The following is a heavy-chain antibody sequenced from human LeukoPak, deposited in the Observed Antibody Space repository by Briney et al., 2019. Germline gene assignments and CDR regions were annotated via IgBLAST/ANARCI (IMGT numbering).Heavy chain of an antibody. Sequence: GGSLRLSCAMSSGFNFSAYYMNWIRQAPGKGLEWVSYISGSGTTKSYAESVKDRFTISRDNTKKTVSLQMNSLRDEDTALYFCARAPRDYAGDHYAGYCDTWGQGTLVTVSS. D-gene: IGHD2-21*01. CDR3: ARAPRDYAGDHYAGYCDT. CDR2: ISGSGTTK. J-gene: IGHJ4*02. V-gene: IGHV3-11*01. CDR1: GFNFSAYY.